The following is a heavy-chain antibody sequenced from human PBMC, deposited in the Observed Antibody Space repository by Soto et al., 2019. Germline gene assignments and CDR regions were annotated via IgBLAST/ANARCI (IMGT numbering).Heavy chain of an antibody. J-gene: IGHJ4*02. V-gene: IGHV4-31*03. Sequence: SETLSLTCTVSGGSISSGGYYWSWIRQHPGKGLEWIGYIYYSGSTYYNPSLKSRVTISVDTSKNQFSLKPSSVTAADTAVYYCARDRDICSRTSCFRIFDYWGQGTLVTVSS. D-gene: IGHD2-2*01. CDR2: IYYSGST. CDR3: ARDRDICSRTSCFRIFDY. CDR1: GGSISSGGYY.